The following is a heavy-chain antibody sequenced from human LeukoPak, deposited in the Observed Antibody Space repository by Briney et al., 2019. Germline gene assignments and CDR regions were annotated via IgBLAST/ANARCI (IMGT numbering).Heavy chain of an antibody. D-gene: IGHD6-19*01. Sequence: ASVKVSCKTSGYTFTRYGLSWVRQAPGQGLEWMGWISTYNGDTNYAQNLQGRVTLTTDTSTSTAYMELRSLRSGDTAVYYCARDLGHIAVTGAGGYWGQGTLVTVSS. V-gene: IGHV1-18*01. CDR1: GYTFTRYG. J-gene: IGHJ4*02. CDR2: ISTYNGDT. CDR3: ARDLGHIAVTGAGGY.